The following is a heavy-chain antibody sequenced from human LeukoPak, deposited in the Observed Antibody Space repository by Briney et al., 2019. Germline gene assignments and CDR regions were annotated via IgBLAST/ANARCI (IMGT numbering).Heavy chain of an antibody. V-gene: IGHV3-7*01. J-gene: IGHJ6*03. CDR2: IKQDGSEK. D-gene: IGHD6-25*01. CDR1: GFTFSSYR. Sequence: GGSLRLSCAASGFTFSSYRMSWVRQAPGKGLEWVANIKQDGSEKYYVDSVKGRFTISRDNAKNSLYLQMNSLRAEDTAVYYCARDQRLSPGSYYYYYYMDVWGKGTTVTISS. CDR3: ARDQRLSPGSYYYYYYMDV.